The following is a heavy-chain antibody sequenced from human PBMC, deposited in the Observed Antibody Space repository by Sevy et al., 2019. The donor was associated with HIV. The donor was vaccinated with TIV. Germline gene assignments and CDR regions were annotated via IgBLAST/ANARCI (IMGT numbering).Heavy chain of an antibody. J-gene: IGHJ4*02. CDR1: GGSISSSTYY. D-gene: IGHD2-15*01. CDR3: ARHNRAVAGAYYFDY. CDR2: IYYSGST. Sequence: SETLSLTCTVSGGSISSSTYYWGWIRQPPGKGLEWIGSIYYSGSTYYNPSLKSRVTISVDTSKNQFSLKLSSVTAADTALYYCARHNRAVAGAYYFDYWGQGTLVTVSS. V-gene: IGHV4-39*01.